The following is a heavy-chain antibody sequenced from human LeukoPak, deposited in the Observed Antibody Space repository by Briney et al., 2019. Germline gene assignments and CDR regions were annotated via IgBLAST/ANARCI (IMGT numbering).Heavy chain of an antibody. CDR1: GFTFSSYG. D-gene: IGHD3-10*01. J-gene: IGHJ4*02. CDR2: ISGSGGST. V-gene: IGHV3-23*01. Sequence: GGTLRLSCAASGFTFSSYGMSWVRQAPGKGLEWVSAISGSGGSTYYADSVKGRFTISRDNSKNTLYLQMNSLRAEDTAVYYCARDLRGSGSIVDYWGQGTLVTVSS. CDR3: ARDLRGSGSIVDY.